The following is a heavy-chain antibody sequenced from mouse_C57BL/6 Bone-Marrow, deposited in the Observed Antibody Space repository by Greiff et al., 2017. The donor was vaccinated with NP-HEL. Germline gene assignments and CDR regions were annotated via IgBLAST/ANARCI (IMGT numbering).Heavy chain of an antibody. CDR1: GYAFSSSW. V-gene: IGHV1-82*01. D-gene: IGHD1-1*01. J-gene: IGHJ2*01. CDR3: ARSYDSSSYYFDY. CDR2: IYPGDGDT. Sequence: QVQLQQSGPELVKPGASVKISCKASGYAFSSSWMNWVKQRPGKGLEWIGRIYPGDGDTNYNGKFKGKATLTADKSSSTAYMQLSSLTSEDSAVYFCARSYDSSSYYFDYWGKGTTLTVSS.